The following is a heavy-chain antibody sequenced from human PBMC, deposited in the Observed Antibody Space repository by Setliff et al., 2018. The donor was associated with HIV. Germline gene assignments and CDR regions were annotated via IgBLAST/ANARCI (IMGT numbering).Heavy chain of an antibody. Sequence: SETLSLTCAVYGGSLSDYYWSWIRPPPGKVLEWIGEINHSGRTIQSPSLGSRVTISVDTSKNQFSLKLSSLRAAATAVYYCARVSKTYWYSIPRDYYHHMDVWGKGTTVTVSS. J-gene: IGHJ6*03. CDR2: INHSGRT. CDR1: GGSLSDYY. CDR3: ARVSKTYWYSIPRDYYHHMDV. D-gene: IGHD2-8*02. V-gene: IGHV4-34*01.